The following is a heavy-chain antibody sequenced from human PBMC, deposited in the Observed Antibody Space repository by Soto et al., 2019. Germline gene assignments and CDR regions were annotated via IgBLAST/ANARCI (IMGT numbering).Heavy chain of an antibody. V-gene: IGHV4-61*01. D-gene: IGHD3-3*01. Sequence: QVQLQESGPGLLKPSETLSLTCSVSGGSVSNKTYYWSWIRQPPGKRLEWIGYVYYSGTTNYNPSHKSRLTTSVELSKNQFPLMLSSVITADTALYYCSRTTAVPITLRSRFFFDYWGQGTLVTFSS. CDR3: SRTTAVPITLRSRFFFDY. J-gene: IGHJ4*02. CDR2: VYYSGTT. CDR1: GGSVSNKTYY.